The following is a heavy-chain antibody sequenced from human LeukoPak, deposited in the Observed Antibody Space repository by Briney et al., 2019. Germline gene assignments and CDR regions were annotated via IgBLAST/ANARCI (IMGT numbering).Heavy chain of an antibody. CDR1: GGSISSSNW. CDR3: ARDSMGYSYGYAFDY. CDR2: IYHSGST. D-gene: IGHD5-18*01. V-gene: IGHV4-4*02. J-gene: IGHJ4*02. Sequence: SGTLSLTCAVSGGSISSSNWWSWVRQPPGKGLEWIGEIYHSGSTNYNPSLKSRVTISVDKSKNQFSLKLSSVTAADTAVYYCARDSMGYSYGYAFDYWGQGTLVTVSS.